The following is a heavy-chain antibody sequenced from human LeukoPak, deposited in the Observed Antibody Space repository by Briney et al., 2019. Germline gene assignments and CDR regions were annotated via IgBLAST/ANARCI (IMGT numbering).Heavy chain of an antibody. CDR1: GGSISSYY. V-gene: IGHV4-59*01. CDR3: ARGDFGYYGSGSYTRFDY. CDR2: IYYSGST. D-gene: IGHD3-10*01. J-gene: IGHJ4*02. Sequence: SETLSLTCTVSGGSISSYYWSWIRQPPGKGLEWIGYIYYSGSTNYNPSLKSRVTISVDTSKNQFSLKLSSVTAADTAVYYCARGDFGYYGSGSYTRFDYWGQGTLVTVSS.